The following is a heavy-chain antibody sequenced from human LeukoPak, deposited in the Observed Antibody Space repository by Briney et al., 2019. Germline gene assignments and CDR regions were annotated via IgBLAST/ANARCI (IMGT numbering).Heavy chain of an antibody. V-gene: IGHV3-30*03. CDR2: ISYDGGNK. CDR1: GFTFTICG. CDR3: ARDYYKIDY. D-gene: IGHD3-10*01. Sequence: PGGSLRLSCAASGFTFTICGIHWVRQAPGKGLEWVAVISYDGGNKYYADSVKGRFTISRDNSKNTLYLQMNSLRPEDTAVYYCARDYYKIDYWGQETLVTVSS. J-gene: IGHJ4*02.